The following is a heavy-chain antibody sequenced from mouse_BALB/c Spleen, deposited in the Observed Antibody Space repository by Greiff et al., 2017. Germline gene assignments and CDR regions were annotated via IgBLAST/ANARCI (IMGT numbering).Heavy chain of an antibody. J-gene: IGHJ1*01. CDR2: ISDGGSYT. CDR3: ARGDYYGTISYWYFDV. CDR1: GFTFSDYY. D-gene: IGHD1-1*01. Sequence: DVHLVESGGGLVKPGGSLKLSCAASGFTFSDYYMYWVRQTPEKRLEWVATISDGGSYTYYPDSVKGRFTISRDNAKNNLYLQMSSLKSEDTAMYYCARGDYYGTISYWYFDVWGAGTTVTVSS. V-gene: IGHV5-4*02.